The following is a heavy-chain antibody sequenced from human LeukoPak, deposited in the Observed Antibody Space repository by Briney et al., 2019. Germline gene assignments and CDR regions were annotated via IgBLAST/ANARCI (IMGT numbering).Heavy chain of an antibody. CDR3: ARGWTIAYPDY. Sequence: SQTLSLTCTVSGGSISSGGYYWSWIRQHPGKGLEWIGYIYHSGSTYYNPSLKSRVTISVDTSKNQFTLKLSSVTAADTAVYYCARGWTIAYPDYWGQGTLVTVSS. CDR1: GGSISSGGYY. D-gene: IGHD3/OR15-3a*01. V-gene: IGHV4-31*03. CDR2: IYHSGST. J-gene: IGHJ4*02.